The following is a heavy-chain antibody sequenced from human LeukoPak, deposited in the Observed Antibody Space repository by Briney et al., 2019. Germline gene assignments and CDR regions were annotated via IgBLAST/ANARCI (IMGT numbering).Heavy chain of an antibody. J-gene: IGHJ4*02. D-gene: IGHD1-26*01. Sequence: PSETLSLTCTVSGYSISSGYYWGWIRQPPGKGLEWIGSIYHSGSTYYNPSLKSRVTISVDTSKNQFSLKLSSVTAADTAVYYCARDREGASFGFDYWGQGTLVTVSS. CDR1: GYSISSGYY. V-gene: IGHV4-38-2*02. CDR3: ARDREGASFGFDY. CDR2: IYHSGST.